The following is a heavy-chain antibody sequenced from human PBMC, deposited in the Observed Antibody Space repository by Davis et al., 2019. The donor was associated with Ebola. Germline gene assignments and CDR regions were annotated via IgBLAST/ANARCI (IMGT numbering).Heavy chain of an antibody. CDR1: GYIFTSYA. V-gene: IGHV1-18*01. J-gene: IGHJ4*02. D-gene: IGHD1-1*01. Sequence: AASVKVSCKASGYIFTSYAMHRVRQAPGQGLEWLGWINPHNGNTNYAQNVQGRVTMTTDTSTSTAYMEVGSLRSDDTAVYYCARAQFPTTSDHWGQGTLVTVSS. CDR3: ARAQFPTTSDH. CDR2: INPHNGNT.